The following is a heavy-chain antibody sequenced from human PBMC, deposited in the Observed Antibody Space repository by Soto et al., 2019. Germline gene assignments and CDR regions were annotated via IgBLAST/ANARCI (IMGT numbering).Heavy chain of an antibody. CDR3: AKLESNRFEY. J-gene: IGHJ4*02. Sequence: PGGSLGLSCAASGFTFSIYAMTWVRQAPGKGLEWVSRISGGGGSTSYADSVKGRVTISRDNSKNTVFLQINSLRAEDTAVYFCAKLESNRFEYWGQGTLVTVSS. CDR1: GFTFSIYA. CDR2: ISGGGGST. D-gene: IGHD1-1*01. V-gene: IGHV3-23*01.